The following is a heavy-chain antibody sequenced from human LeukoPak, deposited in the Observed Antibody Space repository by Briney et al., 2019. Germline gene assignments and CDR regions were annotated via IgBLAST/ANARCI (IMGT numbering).Heavy chain of an antibody. CDR2: ISSSGSTI. CDR1: GFTFSSYE. D-gene: IGHD4-17*01. V-gene: IGHV3-48*03. CDR3: VREAGLYGDYATRFDP. J-gene: IGHJ5*02. Sequence: GGSLRLSCAASGFTFSSYEMNWVRQAPGQGLEWGSYISSSGSTIYYADSVKGRFTISRDNAKNSLYLQMNSLRAEDTAVYYCVREAGLYGDYATRFDPWGQGTLVTVSS.